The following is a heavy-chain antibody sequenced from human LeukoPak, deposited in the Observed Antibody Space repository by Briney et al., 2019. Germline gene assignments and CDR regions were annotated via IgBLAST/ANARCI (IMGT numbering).Heavy chain of an antibody. Sequence: SQTLSLTSTVSGGSLSSGDYYWSWIRQPPGKGLEWIGYIYYSGSTYYNPSLKSRVTISVDTSKNQFSLKLSSVTAADTAVYYCALRGYSYGYSPVIDYWGQGTLVTVSS. D-gene: IGHD5-18*01. CDR1: GGSLSSGDYY. CDR3: ALRGYSYGYSPVIDY. CDR2: IYYSGST. J-gene: IGHJ4*02. V-gene: IGHV4-30-4*08.